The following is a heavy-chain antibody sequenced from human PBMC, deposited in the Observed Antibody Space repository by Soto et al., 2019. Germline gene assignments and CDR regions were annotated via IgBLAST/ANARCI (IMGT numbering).Heavy chain of an antibody. CDR1: GGTFSSYA. CDR3: ARDDELSGAVHYYYYGMDV. V-gene: IGHV1-69*01. CDR2: IIPIFGTA. Sequence: QVQLVQSGAEVKKPGSSVKVSCKASGGTFSSYAISWVRQAPGQGLEWMGGIIPIFGTANYAQKFQGRVTITADESTSTAYMELSSLRSEDTAVYHCARDDELSGAVHYYYYGMDVWGQGTTVTVSS. D-gene: IGHD3-16*02. J-gene: IGHJ6*02.